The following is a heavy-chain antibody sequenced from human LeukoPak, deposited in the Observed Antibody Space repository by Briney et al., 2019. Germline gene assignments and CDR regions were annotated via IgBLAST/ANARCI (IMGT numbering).Heavy chain of an antibody. D-gene: IGHD2-21*01. CDR3: ASLVRASP. V-gene: IGHV4-34*01. CDR1: AGSFSGFY. Sequence: SETLSLTCAVYAGSFSGFYWSWIRQPPGKGLEWIGELNHSGSTNYNPSLKSRVTISVDTSKNQFSLKLNSVTAADTAVYYCASLVRASPWGQGTMVTVTS. CDR2: LNHSGST. J-gene: IGHJ3*01.